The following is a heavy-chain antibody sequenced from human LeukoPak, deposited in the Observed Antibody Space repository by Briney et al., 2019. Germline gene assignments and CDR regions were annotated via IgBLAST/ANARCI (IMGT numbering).Heavy chain of an antibody. CDR1: GFTFSDYY. CDR2: ISSSGSTI. V-gene: IGHV3-11*04. D-gene: IGHD5-24*01. J-gene: IGHJ6*02. CDR3: AKAGRDGHHYYYYGMDV. Sequence: PGGSLRLSCAASGFTFSDYYMSWIRQAPGKGLEWVSYISSSGSTIYYADSVKGRFTISRDNATNSLYLQMNSLRAEDTAVYYCAKAGRDGHHYYYYGMDVWGQGTTVTVSS.